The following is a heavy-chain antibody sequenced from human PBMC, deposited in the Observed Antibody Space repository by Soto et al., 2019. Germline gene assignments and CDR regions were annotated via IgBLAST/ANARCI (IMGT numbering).Heavy chain of an antibody. J-gene: IGHJ4*02. D-gene: IGHD3-10*01. CDR3: AKDRKATMVRGVIVY. V-gene: IGHV3-9*01. CDR1: GFTFDDYA. Sequence: PGGSLRLSCAASGFTFDDYAMHWVRQAPGKGLEWVSGISWNSGSIGYADSVKGRFTISRDNAKNSLYLQMNSLRAEDTALYYCAKDRKATMVRGVIVYWGQGTLVTVSS. CDR2: ISWNSGSI.